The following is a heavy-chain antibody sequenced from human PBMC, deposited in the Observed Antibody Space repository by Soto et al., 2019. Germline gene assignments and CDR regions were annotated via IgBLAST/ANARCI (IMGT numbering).Heavy chain of an antibody. Sequence: QVQLVESGGGVVQPGRSLRLSCAASGFTFSSYGMHWVRQAPGKGLEWVAVISYDGSNKYYADSVKGRFTISRDNSKNTLYLQMNSLRAEDTAVYYWAGGYNYYYYYAMDVWGQGTTVTVSS. J-gene: IGHJ6*02. CDR1: GFTFSSYG. D-gene: IGHD5-12*01. CDR2: ISYDGSNK. V-gene: IGHV3-30*03. CDR3: AGGYNYYYYYAMDV.